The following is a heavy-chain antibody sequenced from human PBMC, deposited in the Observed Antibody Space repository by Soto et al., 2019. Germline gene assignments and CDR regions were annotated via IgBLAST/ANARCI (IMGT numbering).Heavy chain of an antibody. D-gene: IGHD6-13*01. CDR2: IYYSGNT. V-gene: IGHV4-39*01. Sequence: QLQLQESGPGLVKPSETLSLTCTVSGGSISSGSYYWGWIRQPPGKGLEWIASIYYSGNTYYNPSLKSRVTISVDTSKNQFSLKLSSVTAADTAVYYCARHKDTSSWYLHPDYWGQGTLVTVSS. J-gene: IGHJ4*02. CDR1: GGSISSGSYY. CDR3: ARHKDTSSWYLHPDY.